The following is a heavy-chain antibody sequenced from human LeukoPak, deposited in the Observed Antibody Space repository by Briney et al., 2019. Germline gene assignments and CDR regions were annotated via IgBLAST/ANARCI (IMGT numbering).Heavy chain of an antibody. V-gene: IGHV1-69*05. CDR2: IIPIFSTA. CDR3: AREGSCAAFDI. D-gene: IGHD2-15*01. Sequence: ALVKVSCKASGGTFSSYAISWVRQAPGQGLEWMGRIIPIFSTANYAQKFQGRVTITTDESTSTAYMELSSLRSEDTAVYYCAREGSCAAFDIWGLGTMVTVSS. J-gene: IGHJ3*02. CDR1: GGTFSSYA.